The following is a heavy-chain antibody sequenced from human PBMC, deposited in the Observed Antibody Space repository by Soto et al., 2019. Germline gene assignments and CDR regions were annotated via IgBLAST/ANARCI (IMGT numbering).Heavy chain of an antibody. Sequence: QVQLVQSGAEVKKPGSSVKVSCKASGGTFSSYAIGWVRQAPGQGLEWMGGIIPIFGTANYAQKFQGRVTITADESTSTAYMELSSLRSEDTAVYYCARGASPYYYDSSGYYFPRGYWGQGTLVTVSS. CDR1: GGTFSSYA. D-gene: IGHD3-22*01. J-gene: IGHJ4*02. V-gene: IGHV1-69*01. CDR2: IIPIFGTA. CDR3: ARGASPYYYDSSGYYFPRGY.